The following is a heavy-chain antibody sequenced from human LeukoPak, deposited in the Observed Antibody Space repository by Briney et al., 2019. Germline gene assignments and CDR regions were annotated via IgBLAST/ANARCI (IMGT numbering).Heavy chain of an antibody. CDR2: IYYTGST. CDR1: GGSISSGGYY. Sequence: SETLSLTCTVSGGSISSGGYYWSWIRQHPGKGLEWIGHIYYTGSTYYNPSLKSRVTISSETSKNQFSLKLSSVTAADTAVYYCARDNEWLDYWGQGTLVTASS. V-gene: IGHV4-31*03. CDR3: ARDNEWLDY. J-gene: IGHJ4*02. D-gene: IGHD6-19*01.